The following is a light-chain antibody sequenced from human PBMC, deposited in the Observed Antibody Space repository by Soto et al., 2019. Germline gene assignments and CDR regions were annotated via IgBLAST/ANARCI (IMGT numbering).Light chain of an antibody. Sequence: EIVLTQSPGTLSLSPGERATLSCRASESVRSNFLAWYQQKPGQAPKLLISGGSSRATGIPDRFSGSGSGTDFILTITKLEPEDFAVYSWQQYGSSPGTFGQGTKLEIK. V-gene: IGKV3-20*01. CDR2: GGS. CDR3: QQYGSSPGT. CDR1: ESVRSNF. J-gene: IGKJ2*02.